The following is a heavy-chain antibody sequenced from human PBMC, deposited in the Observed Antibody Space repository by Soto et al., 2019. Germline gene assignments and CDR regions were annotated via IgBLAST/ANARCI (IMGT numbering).Heavy chain of an antibody. V-gene: IGHV3-30-3*01. CDR1: EFTFSNYA. CDR2: ISYDGSNK. J-gene: IGHJ1*01. CDR3: AREMTTYSSGWYTDFQH. D-gene: IGHD6-19*01. Sequence: QVQLVESGGGVVQPGRSLRLSCAASEFTFSNYAMHWVRQAPGKGLEWVAVISYDGSNKYYADSVRGRFTISRDNSKNTLYLQMNSLRAVDTAVYYCAREMTTYSSGWYTDFQHWGQGTLVTVSS.